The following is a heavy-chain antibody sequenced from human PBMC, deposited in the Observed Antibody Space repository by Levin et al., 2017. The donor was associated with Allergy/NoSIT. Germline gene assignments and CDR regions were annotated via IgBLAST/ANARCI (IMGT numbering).Heavy chain of an antibody. CDR3: ARRIVTTGGSETFDI. D-gene: IGHD5-12*01. V-gene: IGHV3-72*01. CDR2: IGNKANSYTT. J-gene: IGHJ3*02. Sequence: PGGSLRLSCEASGFIFSDHYMDWVRQAPGKGLEWVGRIGNKANSYTTEYAASVKGRFTISRDDSENSLYLQMNSLKTEDTAVYYCARRIVTTGGSETFDIWGQGTMVTVFS. CDR1: GFIFSDHY.